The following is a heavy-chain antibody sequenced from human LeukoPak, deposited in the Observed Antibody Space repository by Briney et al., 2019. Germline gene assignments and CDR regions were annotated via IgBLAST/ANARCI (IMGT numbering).Heavy chain of an antibody. CDR2: IYYSGST. CDR3: AGLSSGYYPSLFDY. V-gene: IGHV4-39*01. CDR1: GGSFSGYY. D-gene: IGHD3-22*01. Sequence: SETLSLTCAVYGGSFSGYYWGWIRQPPGKGLEWIGSIYYSGSTYYNPSLKSRVTISVDTSKNQYSLKLSSVTAADTAVYYCAGLSSGYYPSLFDYWGQGTLVTVSS. J-gene: IGHJ4*02.